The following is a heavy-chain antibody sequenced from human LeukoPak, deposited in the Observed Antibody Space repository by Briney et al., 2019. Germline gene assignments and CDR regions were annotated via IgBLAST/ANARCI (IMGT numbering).Heavy chain of an antibody. CDR3: ARLGRYSSSTWFDP. CDR1: GYTFTSYD. J-gene: IGHJ5*02. CDR2: INPNSGGT. V-gene: IGHV1-2*02. Sequence: ASVKVSCKASGYTFTSYDINWVRQATGQGLEWMGWINPNSGGTNYAQKFQGRVTMTRDTSISTAYMELSRLRSDDTAVYYCARLGRYSSSTWFDPWGQGTLVTVSS. D-gene: IGHD6-6*01.